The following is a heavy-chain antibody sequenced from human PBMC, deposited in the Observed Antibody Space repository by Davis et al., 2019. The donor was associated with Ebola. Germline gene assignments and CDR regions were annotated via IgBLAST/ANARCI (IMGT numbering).Heavy chain of an antibody. CDR1: GYTFTSYG. CDR3: ARERFGPWDY. J-gene: IGHJ4*02. CDR2: ISAYNGNT. V-gene: IGHV1-18*01. Sequence: ASVKVSCKASGYTFTSYGISWVRQAPGQGLEWMGWISAYNGNTKYAQKFQGRVSMTTDTSTNTAHMELRSLRSDDTAVYYCARERFGPWDYWGQGTLVTVSP. D-gene: IGHD3-16*01.